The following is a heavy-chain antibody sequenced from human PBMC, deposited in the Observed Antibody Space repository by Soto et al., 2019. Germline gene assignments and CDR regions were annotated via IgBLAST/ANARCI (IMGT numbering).Heavy chain of an antibody. CDR1: GYTFTGYY. Sequence: GASVKVSCKASGYTFTGYYMHWVRQAPGQGLEWMGWINPNNGNTNYAQKLQGRVTMTTDTSTSTAYMELRSLRSDDTAVYYCATHPIAVAGAFDYWGQGTLVTVSS. CDR2: INPNNGNT. CDR3: ATHPIAVAGAFDY. D-gene: IGHD6-19*01. V-gene: IGHV1-18*04. J-gene: IGHJ4*02.